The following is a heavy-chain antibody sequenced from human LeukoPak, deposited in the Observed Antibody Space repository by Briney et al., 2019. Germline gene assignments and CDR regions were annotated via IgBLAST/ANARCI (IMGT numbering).Heavy chain of an antibody. J-gene: IGHJ4*02. CDR1: GFTFSSYS. D-gene: IGHD3-3*01. V-gene: IGHV3-23*01. Sequence: PGGSLRLSCAASGFTFSSYSMNWVRQAPGKELEWVSGISGTDGSTSYVDSVKGRFTISRDNSKNTLYLQMNSLRAEDTAVYYCVRRMRSGSCFDYWGQGTLLTVSS. CDR3: VRRMRSGSCFDY. CDR2: ISGTDGST.